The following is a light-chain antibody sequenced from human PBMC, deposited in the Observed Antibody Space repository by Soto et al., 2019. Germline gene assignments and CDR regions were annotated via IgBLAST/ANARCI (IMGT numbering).Light chain of an antibody. CDR1: QSIRTY. Sequence: DFQMTQSPSSLSASIGDRVTITCRASQSIRTYLNWYQQKPGKAPQLLIYAASRLQSGVPSRFSGSVSGTDFTLTISSLQPEDFATYYCQQSYSTMATFGQGTKVEIK. CDR2: AAS. V-gene: IGKV1-39*01. CDR3: QQSYSTMAT. J-gene: IGKJ1*01.